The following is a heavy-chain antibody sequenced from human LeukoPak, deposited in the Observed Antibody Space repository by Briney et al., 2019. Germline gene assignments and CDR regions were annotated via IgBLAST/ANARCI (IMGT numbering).Heavy chain of an antibody. CDR2: INPSGGRT. CDR1: GYTFTSYY. CDR3: ARVSSYGCYYDYGMGV. Sequence: ASVKVSCKASGYTFTSYYIHWVRHAPGQGLEWMGVINPSGGRTTYAQKFQGRVTITTGTSTSTLYMELSSLISEDTAVYCCARVSSYGCYYDYGMGVWSQGNRVTV. J-gene: IGHJ6*02. V-gene: IGHV1-46*01. D-gene: IGHD5-18*01.